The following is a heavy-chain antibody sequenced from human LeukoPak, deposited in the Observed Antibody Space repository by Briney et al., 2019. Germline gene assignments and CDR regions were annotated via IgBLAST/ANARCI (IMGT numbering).Heavy chain of an antibody. CDR1: GFTFSSYG. CDR2: ISGSGGST. V-gene: IGHV3-23*01. Sequence: PGGSLRLSCAASGFTFSSYGMSWVRQAPGKGLEWVSAISGSGGSTYYADSVKGRFTISRDNAKNSLYLQMDSLRAEDTAVYYCARDLMGSGSHDCWGQGTLVTVSS. D-gene: IGHD3-10*01. CDR3: ARDLMGSGSHDC. J-gene: IGHJ4*02.